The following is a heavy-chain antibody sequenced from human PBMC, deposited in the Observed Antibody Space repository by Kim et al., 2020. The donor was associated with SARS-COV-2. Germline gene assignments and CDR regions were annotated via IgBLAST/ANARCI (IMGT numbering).Heavy chain of an antibody. CDR2: NT. Sequence: NTKDSQKFQGRVTIIRDTSASTAYMELTSLRSEDTAIYYCARGSGWAFDYWGQGTLVTVAS. V-gene: IGHV1-3*01. J-gene: IGHJ4*02. CDR3: ARGSGWAFDY. D-gene: IGHD6-19*01.